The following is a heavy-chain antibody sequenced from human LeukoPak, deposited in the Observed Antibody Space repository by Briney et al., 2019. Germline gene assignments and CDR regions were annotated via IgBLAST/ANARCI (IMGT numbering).Heavy chain of an antibody. J-gene: IGHJ5*02. Sequence: SETLSLTCAVYGGAFSGYYWSWIRQPPGKGLEWIGEINHSGSTNDNPSLKSRVTISVDTSKNQFSLKLSSVTAADTAVYYCARGVARFDPWGQGTLVTVSS. V-gene: IGHV4-34*01. CDR1: GGAFSGYY. CDR2: INHSGST. CDR3: ARGVARFDP.